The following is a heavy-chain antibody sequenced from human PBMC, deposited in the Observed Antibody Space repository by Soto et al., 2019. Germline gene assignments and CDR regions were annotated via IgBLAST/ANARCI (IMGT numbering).Heavy chain of an antibody. CDR3: AHSLWRGYKAWFDS. D-gene: IGHD3-3*01. V-gene: IGHV2-5*02. J-gene: IGHJ5*01. Sequence: QITLKESGPTRVKPTQTLTLTCTFSGFSLSTSGVGVGWIRQPPGKALEWLALIYWDDDKRYSPSLKTRLTSTKDTSKTQVVLTMTNMDPVDTATYYCAHSLWRGYKAWFDSWGQGTLVTVSS. CDR1: GFSLSTSGVG. CDR2: IYWDDDK.